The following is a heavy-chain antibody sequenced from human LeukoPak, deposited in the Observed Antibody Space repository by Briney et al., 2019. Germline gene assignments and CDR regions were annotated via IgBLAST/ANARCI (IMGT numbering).Heavy chain of an antibody. CDR3: ATTGVWLAFDY. D-gene: IGHD6-19*01. Sequence: SETLSLTCTVSGGSISSTHYYWAWIRQAPGKGLEWIGTIYYSGTTYFNPSLKRRVTMSVDTSNNQISLKLSSVTAADTAVYHCATTGVWLAFDYWGQGSLVTVSS. V-gene: IGHV4-39*01. CDR1: GGSISSTHYY. CDR2: IYYSGTT. J-gene: IGHJ4*02.